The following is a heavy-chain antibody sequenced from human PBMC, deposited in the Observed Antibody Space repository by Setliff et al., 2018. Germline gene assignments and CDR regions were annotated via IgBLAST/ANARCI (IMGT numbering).Heavy chain of an antibody. V-gene: IGHV3-7*01. Sequence: PGGSLSLSCVGSGFTFSSHWLDWVRQASGKGLEWVANINQYGTEKYYVDSVKGRFSVSRDNAKNSLYLQVDSLRVEDTGVYYCSTELGEWGQGTPVTVSS. J-gene: IGHJ4*02. D-gene: IGHD7-27*01. CDR1: GFTFSSHW. CDR3: STELGE. CDR2: INQYGTEK.